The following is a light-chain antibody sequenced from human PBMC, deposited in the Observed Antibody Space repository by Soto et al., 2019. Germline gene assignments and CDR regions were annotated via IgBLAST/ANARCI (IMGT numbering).Light chain of an antibody. CDR3: QESPRT. Sequence: EVVMTQSPATLSVSPGERATLFCRASQSVSSNLAWYQQKPGQAPRLLIYGASTRATGIPARFSGSGSGTEFTLTISRLEPEDFAVYYCQESPRTFGQGTQLDIK. V-gene: IGKV3-15*01. CDR1: QSVSSN. J-gene: IGKJ1*01. CDR2: GAS.